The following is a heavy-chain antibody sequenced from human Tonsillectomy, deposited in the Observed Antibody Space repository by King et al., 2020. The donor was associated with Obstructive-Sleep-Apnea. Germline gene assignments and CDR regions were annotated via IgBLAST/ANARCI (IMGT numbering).Heavy chain of an antibody. Sequence: QLVQSGAEVKKPGASVKVSCKASGYTFTGYYMHWVRQAPGQGLEWMGWINPNSGGTNYAQKFQGWVTMTRDTSISTAYMELSRLRSDDTAVYYCARGVVVPAARKGAFDIWGQGTMVTVSS. CDR1: GYTFTGYY. D-gene: IGHD2-2*01. CDR3: ARGVVVPAARKGAFDI. J-gene: IGHJ3*02. V-gene: IGHV1-2*04. CDR2: INPNSGGT.